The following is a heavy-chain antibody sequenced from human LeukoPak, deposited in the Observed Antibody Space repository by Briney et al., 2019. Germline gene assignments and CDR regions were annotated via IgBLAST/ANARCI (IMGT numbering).Heavy chain of an antibody. CDR1: GYTFTGYY. V-gene: IGHV1-2*02. J-gene: IGHJ3*02. Sequence: GASVKVSCKASGYTFTGYYMHWVRQAPGQGLEWMGWINPNSGGTNYAQKFQGRVTMTRDTSISTAYMELSRLRSDDTAVYYCARSSASYYNDAFDIWGQRTMVTVSS. CDR3: ARSSASYYNDAFDI. CDR2: INPNSGGT. D-gene: IGHD1-26*01.